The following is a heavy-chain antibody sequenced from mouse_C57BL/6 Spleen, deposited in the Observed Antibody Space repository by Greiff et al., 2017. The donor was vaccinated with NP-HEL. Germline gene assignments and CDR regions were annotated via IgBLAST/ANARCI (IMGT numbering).Heavy chain of an antibody. J-gene: IGHJ2*01. CDR2: IYPGDGDT. CDR3: ARRGDWDGLFDY. Sequence: VQLQQSGAELVKPGASVKISCKASGYAFSSYWMNWVKQRPGKGLEWIGQIYPGDGDTNYNGKFKGKATLTADKSSSTAYMQLSSLTSEDSAVYFWARRGDWDGLFDYWGQGTTLTVSS. D-gene: IGHD4-1*01. CDR1: GYAFSSYW. V-gene: IGHV1-80*01.